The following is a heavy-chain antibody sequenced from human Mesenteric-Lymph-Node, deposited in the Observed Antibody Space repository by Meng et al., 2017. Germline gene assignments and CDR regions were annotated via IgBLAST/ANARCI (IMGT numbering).Heavy chain of an antibody. D-gene: IGHD6-19*01. CDR2: IDPKTGVT. V-gene: IGHV1-2*02. CDR3: ARDRHSWLAIDN. Sequence: ASVKVSCKASGYTFTGYYIFWMRQAPGQRLEWMGWIDPKTGVTNYALNFQGRVIMTRDTSISTTYLEVTRLTSDDTAFYFCARDRHSWLAIDNWGQGTLVTVSS. CDR1: GYTFTGYY. J-gene: IGHJ4*02.